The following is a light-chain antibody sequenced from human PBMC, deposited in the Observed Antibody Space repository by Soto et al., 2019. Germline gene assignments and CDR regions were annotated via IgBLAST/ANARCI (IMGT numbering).Light chain of an antibody. CDR2: SNN. CDR3: AAWDDSLSGVV. V-gene: IGLV1-44*01. CDR1: NSNIGSNT. J-gene: IGLJ2*01. Sequence: QSVLTQPPSASGTPGLRVTISCSGSNSNIGSNTVNWYHQLPGTAPKLLIYSNNQRPSGVPDRFSGSKSGNSASLVISGLQSEDEADYYCAAWDDSLSGVVFGGGTKLTVL.